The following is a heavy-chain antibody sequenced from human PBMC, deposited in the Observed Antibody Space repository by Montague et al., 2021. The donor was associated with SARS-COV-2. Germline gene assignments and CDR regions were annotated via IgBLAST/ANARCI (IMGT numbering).Heavy chain of an antibody. V-gene: IGHV2-5*01. J-gene: IGHJ4*02. CDR2: IYWNGDK. CDR3: AHRGNNQGIIFDY. D-gene: IGHD3-10*01. CDR1: GFSLRTDDVG. Sequence: PALVKPTQTLTLTCTFSGFSLRTDDVGVAWIRQSPGQALEWLAVIYWNGDKRYSTSLQRRLTITKDTSENQVVLTMTNMDPVDTATYYCAHRGNNQGIIFDYWGQGTLVTVSS.